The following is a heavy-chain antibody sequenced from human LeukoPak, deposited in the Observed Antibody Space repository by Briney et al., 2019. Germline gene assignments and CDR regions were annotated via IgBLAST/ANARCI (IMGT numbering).Heavy chain of an antibody. CDR1: GYTFTGYY. CDR3: ARCVRYSQAFDY. Sequence: GASVKVSCKASGYTFTGYYMHWVRQAPGQGLEWMGWINPNSGGTNYAQKFQGRVTVTRDTSISAAYMELSRLRSDDTAVYYCARCVRYSQAFDYWGQGTLVTVSS. V-gene: IGHV1-2*02. D-gene: IGHD3-9*01. CDR2: INPNSGGT. J-gene: IGHJ4*02.